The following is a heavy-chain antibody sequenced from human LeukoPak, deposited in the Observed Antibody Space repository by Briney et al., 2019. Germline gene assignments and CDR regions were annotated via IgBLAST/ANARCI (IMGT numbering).Heavy chain of an antibody. CDR1: GGSVSGYY. D-gene: IGHD6-13*01. CDR2: MYTSGST. V-gene: IGHV4-4*07. J-gene: IGHJ4*02. CDR3: ARRHYSSSCHIDY. Sequence: PSETLSLTCTVSGGSVSGYYWSWIRQPAGQGLEWIGRMYTSGSTNYNPSLKSRVTMSVDTSKNQFSLKLSSVTAADTAVYYCARRHYSSSCHIDYWGQGTLVTVSS.